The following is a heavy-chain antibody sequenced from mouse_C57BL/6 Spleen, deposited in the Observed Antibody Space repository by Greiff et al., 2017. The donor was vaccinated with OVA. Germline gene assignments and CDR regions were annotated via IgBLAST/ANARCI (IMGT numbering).Heavy chain of an antibody. CDR3: ARQRGSLYYFDY. D-gene: IGHD1-1*01. J-gene: IGHJ2*01. Sequence: EVQLQQSGGDLVKPGGSLKLSCAASGFTFSSYGMSWVRQTPDKRLEWVATISSGGSYTYYPDSVKGRFTISRDNAKNTLYLQMSSLKSEDTAMYYCARQRGSLYYFDYWGQGTTLTVSS. V-gene: IGHV5-6*01. CDR1: GFTFSSYG. CDR2: ISSGGSYT.